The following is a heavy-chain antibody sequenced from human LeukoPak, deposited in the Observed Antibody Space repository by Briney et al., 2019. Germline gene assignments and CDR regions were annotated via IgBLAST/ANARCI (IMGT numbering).Heavy chain of an antibody. J-gene: IGHJ4*02. Sequence: SQTLSLTCAVSGGSISSGGYSWSWIRQPPGKGLEWIGYIYYSGSTYYNPSLKSRVTISVDTSKNQFSLKLSSVTAADTAVYYCAKPSSSNWYFDHWGQGTLVTVSS. V-gene: IGHV4-30-4*07. CDR3: AKPSSSNWYFDH. CDR2: IYYSGST. D-gene: IGHD6-13*01. CDR1: GGSISSGGYS.